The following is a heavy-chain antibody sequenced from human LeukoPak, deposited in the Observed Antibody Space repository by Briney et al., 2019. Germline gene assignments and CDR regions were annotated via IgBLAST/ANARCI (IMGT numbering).Heavy chain of an antibody. Sequence: GESLKISCQGSGYYFITYWIGWVRQMPGKGVEGMGIIYPGCSETRYSPSFQGQVTISADSNAAYLQWSSLKASDSAIYFCARLRDVSGFYPPEYWGQGTLVAVSS. CDR1: GYYFITYW. J-gene: IGHJ4*02. CDR2: IYPGCSET. CDR3: ARLRDVSGFYPPEY. D-gene: IGHD3-22*01. V-gene: IGHV5-51*01.